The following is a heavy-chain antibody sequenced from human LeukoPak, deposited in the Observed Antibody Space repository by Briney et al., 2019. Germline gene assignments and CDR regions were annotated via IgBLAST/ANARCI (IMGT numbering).Heavy chain of an antibody. CDR1: GFTFSSYG. Sequence: GGSLRLSCAASGFTFSSYGMHWVRQAPGKGLEWVAFIRYDGSNKYYADSVKGRFTISRDNSKNTLYLQMNSLRAEDTAVYYCAKEEVVPAAPDYWGQGTLVTVSS. J-gene: IGHJ4*02. CDR2: IRYDGSNK. V-gene: IGHV3-30*02. CDR3: AKEEVVPAAPDY. D-gene: IGHD2-2*01.